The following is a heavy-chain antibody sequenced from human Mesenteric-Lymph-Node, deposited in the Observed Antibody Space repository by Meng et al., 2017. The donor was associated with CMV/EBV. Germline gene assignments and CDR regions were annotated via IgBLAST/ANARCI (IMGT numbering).Heavy chain of an antibody. V-gene: IGHV4-34*01. CDR2: INHSGST. Sequence: GSLRLSCAVYGGSFNGYYWTWIRQPPGKGLEWIGEINHSGSTNYNPSLKSRVTTSVDTSKSQFSLSLSSVTAADTAVYYCARGGRQVNHWFFDLWGRGTLVTV. D-gene: IGHD1-14*01. J-gene: IGHJ2*01. CDR3: ARGGRQVNHWFFDL. CDR1: GGSFNGYY.